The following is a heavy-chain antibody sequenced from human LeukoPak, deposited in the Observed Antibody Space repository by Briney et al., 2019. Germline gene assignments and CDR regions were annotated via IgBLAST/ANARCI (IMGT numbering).Heavy chain of an antibody. CDR1: GFTFSSYA. V-gene: IGHV3-48*02. Sequence: GGSLRLSCAASGFTFSSYAMSWVRQAPGKGLEWVSYISSSGTTIYFADSVKGRFTISRDNAKNSLYLQMNSLRDEDTAVYYCARAIYDSSGFGVYWGQGTLVTVSS. CDR2: ISSSGTTI. CDR3: ARAIYDSSGFGVY. J-gene: IGHJ4*02. D-gene: IGHD3-22*01.